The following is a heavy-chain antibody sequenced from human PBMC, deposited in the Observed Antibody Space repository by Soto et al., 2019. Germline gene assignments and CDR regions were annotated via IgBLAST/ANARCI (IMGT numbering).Heavy chain of an antibody. Sequence: RASVKVSCKASGYTFTSYAMHWVRQAPGQRLEWMGWINAGNGNTKYSQKFQGRVTITRDTSASTAYMELSSLRSEDTAVYYCARDRRIYYDFWSGYWARFDPWGQGTLVTVSS. D-gene: IGHD3-3*01. CDR1: GYTFTSYA. V-gene: IGHV1-3*01. CDR3: ARDRRIYYDFWSGYWARFDP. J-gene: IGHJ5*02. CDR2: INAGNGNT.